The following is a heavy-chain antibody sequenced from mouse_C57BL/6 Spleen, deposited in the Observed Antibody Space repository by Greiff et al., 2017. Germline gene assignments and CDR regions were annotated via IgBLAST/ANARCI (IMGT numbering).Heavy chain of an antibody. CDR1: GYTFTSYW. Sequence: QVHVKQPGAELVRPGSSVKLSCKASGYTFTSYWMHWVKQRPIQGLEWIGNIDPSDSETHYNQKFKDKATLTVDKSSSTAYMQLSSLTSEDSAVYYCARDYGSSYPYYYAMDYWGQGTSVTVSS. D-gene: IGHD1-1*01. J-gene: IGHJ4*01. CDR3: ARDYGSSYPYYYAMDY. V-gene: IGHV1-52*01. CDR2: IDPSDSET.